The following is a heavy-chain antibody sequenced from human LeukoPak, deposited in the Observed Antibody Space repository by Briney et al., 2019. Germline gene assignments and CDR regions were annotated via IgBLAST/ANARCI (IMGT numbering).Heavy chain of an antibody. V-gene: IGHV1-24*01. D-gene: IGHD2-15*01. J-gene: IGHJ6*03. CDR1: GYTLTELS. Sequence: GASVKVSCKVSGYTLTELSMHWVRQAPGKGLEWMGGFDPEDGETIYAQKFQGRVTMTEDTSTDTAYMELSSLRSEDTAVYYCATGYCSGGSCYHSPDYYYYYMDVWGKGTTVTISS. CDR3: ATGYCSGGSCYHSPDYYYYYMDV. CDR2: FDPEDGET.